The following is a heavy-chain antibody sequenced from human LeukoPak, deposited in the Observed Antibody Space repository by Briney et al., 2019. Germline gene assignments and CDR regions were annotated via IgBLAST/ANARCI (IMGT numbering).Heavy chain of an antibody. Sequence: SETLSLTCTVSGGSISSYYWGWIRQPPGKGLEWIGSIYYSGSTYYNPSLKSRVTISVDTSKNQFSLKLSSVTAADTAVYYCARDGPMDYGDYPRMDYWGQGTLVTVSS. J-gene: IGHJ4*02. D-gene: IGHD4-17*01. V-gene: IGHV4-39*07. CDR1: GGSISSYY. CDR3: ARDGPMDYGDYPRMDY. CDR2: IYYSGST.